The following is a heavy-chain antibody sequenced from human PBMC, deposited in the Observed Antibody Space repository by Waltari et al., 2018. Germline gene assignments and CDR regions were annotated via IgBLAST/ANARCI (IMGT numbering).Heavy chain of an antibody. Sequence: QLQLQESGPGLVKPSETLSLTCTVSGGSISSSSYYWGWIRQPPGKGLEWIGSIYYSGVTDYNPSLKRRVTISLDTSKNQFSLKLSSVTAADTAVYYCARGRGAFILTGHTELDYWGQGTLVTVSS. CDR2: IYYSGVT. J-gene: IGHJ4*02. CDR1: GGSISSSSYY. V-gene: IGHV4-39*07. D-gene: IGHD3-9*01. CDR3: ARGRGAFILTGHTELDY.